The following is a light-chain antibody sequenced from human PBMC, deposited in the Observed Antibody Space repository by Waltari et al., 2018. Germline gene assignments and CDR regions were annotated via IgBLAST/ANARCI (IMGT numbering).Light chain of an antibody. CDR2: LEGSGTY. J-gene: IGLJ2*01. Sequence: QPVLTQSSSASASLGSSVKLTCALSSGHSTNIIAWHQQQPGKAPRFLMQLEGSGTYQKGSGFPDRFSGSSSGADRYLTISNLQSEDEADYYCETWVSHTHAFGGGTKLTVL. CDR3: ETWVSHTHA. V-gene: IGLV4-60*03. CDR1: SGHSTNI.